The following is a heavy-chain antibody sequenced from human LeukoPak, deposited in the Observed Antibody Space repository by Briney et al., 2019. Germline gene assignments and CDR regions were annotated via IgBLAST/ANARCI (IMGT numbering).Heavy chain of an antibody. J-gene: IGHJ6*02. V-gene: IGHV3-23*01. D-gene: IGHD5-24*01. Sequence: GGSLRLSCVASGFTFSSYVMSWVRQAPGKGLEWVSAISGSGGSTYYADSVKGRFTISRDNSKNTLYLQMNSLRAEDTAVYYCAKALKEMATYGYGIDVWGQGTTVTVSS. CDR1: GFTFSSYV. CDR2: ISGSGGST. CDR3: AKALKEMATYGYGIDV.